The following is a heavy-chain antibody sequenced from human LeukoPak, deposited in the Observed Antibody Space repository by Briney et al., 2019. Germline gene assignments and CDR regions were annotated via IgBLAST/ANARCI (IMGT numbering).Heavy chain of an antibody. V-gene: IGHV3-48*03. CDR2: ISSSGSTI. CDR1: RFTFSSYE. Sequence: GGSLRLSCAASRFTFSSYEMNWVRQAPGKGLEWVSYISSSGSTIYYADSVKGRFTISRDNAKNSLYLQMNSLRAEDTAVYYCARDLSSGSYSAFDIWGQGTMVTVSS. D-gene: IGHD1-26*01. CDR3: ARDLSSGSYSAFDI. J-gene: IGHJ3*02.